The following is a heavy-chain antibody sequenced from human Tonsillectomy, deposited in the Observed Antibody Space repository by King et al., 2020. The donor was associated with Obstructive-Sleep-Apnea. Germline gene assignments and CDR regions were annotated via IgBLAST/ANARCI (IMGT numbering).Heavy chain of an antibody. V-gene: IGHV1-2*02. CDR2: INPNNNGT. CDR3: ASDRINYDLLTGYYNNYYFDS. CDR1: GYTFTDYY. J-gene: IGHJ4*02. Sequence: QLVQSGAEVKKPGASVKVSCKASGYTFTDYYIHWVRQAPGQGLEWMGWINPNNNGTNYAQKFQGRVTMTRDTSITTAYMELSSLRSDDTAVYYCASDRINYDLLTGYYNNYYFDSWGQGTLVTVSS. D-gene: IGHD3-9*01.